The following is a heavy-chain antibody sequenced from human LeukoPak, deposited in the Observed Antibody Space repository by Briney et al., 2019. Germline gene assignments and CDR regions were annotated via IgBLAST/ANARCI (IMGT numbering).Heavy chain of an antibody. D-gene: IGHD4/OR15-4a*01. CDR1: GYTFTGYY. J-gene: IGHJ3*02. Sequence: SVKVSCKASGYTFTGYYMHWVRQAPGQGLEWMGGIIPIFGSANYAQKFQGRVTITADESTSTAYMELSSLISEDTAVYYCARVMVPKVFDAFNIWGQGTMVTVSS. CDR2: IIPIFGSA. V-gene: IGHV1-69*13. CDR3: ARVMVPKVFDAFNI.